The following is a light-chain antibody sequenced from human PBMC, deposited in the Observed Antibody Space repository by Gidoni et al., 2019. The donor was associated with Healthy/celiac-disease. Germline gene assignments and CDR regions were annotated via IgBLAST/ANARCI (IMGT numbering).Light chain of an antibody. CDR2: KAS. J-gene: IGKJ2*03. CDR1: QSISSW. V-gene: IGKV1-5*03. Sequence: DIQMTQSPSTLSASVGDRVTITCRASQSISSWLAWYQQKPGKAPKLLIYKASSLESGVPSRFSGSGSVTEFTLTISSLQPDDFATYYCQRYNSYFSFGQGTKLEIK. CDR3: QRYNSYFS.